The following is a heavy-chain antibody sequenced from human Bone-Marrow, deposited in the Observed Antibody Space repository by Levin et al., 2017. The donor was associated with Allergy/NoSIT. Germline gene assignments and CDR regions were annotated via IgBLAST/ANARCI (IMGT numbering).Heavy chain of an antibody. V-gene: IGHV4-59*01. Sequence: SQTLSLTCTVSGGSISSYYWSWIRQPPGKGLEWIGYIYYSGSTNYNPSLKSRVTISVDTSKNQFSLKLSSVTAADTAVYYCARDYWVVVVPAALYYYYYYMDVWGKGTTVTVSS. CDR3: ARDYWVVVVPAALYYYYYYMDV. D-gene: IGHD2-2*01. CDR1: GGSISSYY. J-gene: IGHJ6*03. CDR2: IYYSGST.